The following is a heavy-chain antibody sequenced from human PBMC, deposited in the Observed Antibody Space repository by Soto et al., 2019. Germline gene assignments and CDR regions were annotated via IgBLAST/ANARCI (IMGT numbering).Heavy chain of an antibody. CDR2: IYYSGST. CDR1: GGSISSGDYY. Sequence: SETLSLTCTVSGGSISSGDYYWSWIRQPPGKGLEWIGYIYYSGSTYYNPSLKSRVTISVDTSKNQFSLKLSSVTAADTAVYYCARVAGYGYFTDYWGQGTLVT. D-gene: IGHD5-18*01. V-gene: IGHV4-30-4*01. J-gene: IGHJ4*02. CDR3: ARVAGYGYFTDY.